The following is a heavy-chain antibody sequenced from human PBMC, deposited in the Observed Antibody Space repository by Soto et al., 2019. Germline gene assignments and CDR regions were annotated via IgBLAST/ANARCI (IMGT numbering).Heavy chain of an antibody. J-gene: IGHJ5*02. V-gene: IGHV1-24*01. CDR2: FDPEDGET. CDR1: GYTLTELS. CDR3: ETSRLYYDFWSGPSHGWFDP. Sequence: GASVKVSCKVSGYTLTELSMHWVRQAPGKGLEWMGGFDPEDGETIYAQKFQGRVTMTEDTSTDTAYMELSSLRSEDTAVYYCETSRLYYDFWSGPSHGWFDPWGQGTLVTVSS. D-gene: IGHD3-3*01.